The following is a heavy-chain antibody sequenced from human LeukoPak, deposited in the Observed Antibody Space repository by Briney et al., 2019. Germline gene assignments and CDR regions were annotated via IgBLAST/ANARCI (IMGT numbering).Heavy chain of an antibody. V-gene: IGHV4-30-4*01. CDR1: GGSVSSGDYY. CDR3: ARDYYGPGSLRYFDL. J-gene: IGHJ2*01. CDR2: IYYSGST. D-gene: IGHD3-10*01. Sequence: SQTLPLTCTVSGGSVSSGDYYWSWIRQPPGKGLEWIGYIYYSGSTYYNPSLKSRVTISVDTSKNQFSLKLSSVTAADTAVYYCARDYYGPGSLRYFDLWGRGTLVTVSS.